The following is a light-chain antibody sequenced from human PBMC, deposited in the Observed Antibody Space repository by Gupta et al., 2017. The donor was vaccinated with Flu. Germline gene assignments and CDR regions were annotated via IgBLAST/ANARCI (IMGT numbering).Light chain of an antibody. CDR2: KDS. Sequence: SFELTQPPSVSVSPGQTARITCSGDVLPNQYAYWYQQKAGQAPVAVIYKDSERPSRIPERFSGSSSGTMVTLTIRGVQAEDEADYYCQSADTNLVYVFGPGTQLTVL. V-gene: IGLV3-25*02. CDR3: QSADTNLVYV. CDR1: VLPNQY. J-gene: IGLJ1*01.